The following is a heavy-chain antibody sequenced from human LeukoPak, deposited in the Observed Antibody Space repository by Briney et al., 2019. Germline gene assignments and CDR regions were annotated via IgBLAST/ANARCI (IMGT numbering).Heavy chain of an antibody. CDR1: GFTFNIYS. CDR2: ISGDSNTI. Sequence: GGSLRLSCAASGFTFNIYSMNWVRQAPGEGLEWLSYISGDSNTIYYADSVKGRFTISRDNAKTSLYLQMNTLRDDDTAVYYCARDRAAPTWFFDLWGRGTLVLVSS. D-gene: IGHD2-15*01. J-gene: IGHJ2*01. V-gene: IGHV3-48*02. CDR3: ARDRAAPTWFFDL.